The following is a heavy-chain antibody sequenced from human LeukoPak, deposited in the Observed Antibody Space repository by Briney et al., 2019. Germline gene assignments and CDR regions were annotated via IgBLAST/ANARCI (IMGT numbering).Heavy chain of an antibody. J-gene: IGHJ3*02. CDR1: GYSFTSYW. CDR3: ARSAGAAPYAFDI. V-gene: IGHV5-51*01. Sequence: GESLEISCKGSGYSFTSYWIGWVRQMPGKGLEWMGIIYPGDSDTRYSPSFQGQVTISADKSISTAYLQWSSLEASDTAMYYCARSAGAAPYAFDIWGQGTMVTVSS. CDR2: IYPGDSDT. D-gene: IGHD6-6*01.